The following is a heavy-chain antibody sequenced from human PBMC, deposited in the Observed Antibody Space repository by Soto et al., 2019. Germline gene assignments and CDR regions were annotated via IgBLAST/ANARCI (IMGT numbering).Heavy chain of an antibody. CDR1: GFTFSSYA. CDR2: ISGSGGST. V-gene: IGHV3-23*01. Sequence: EVQLLESGGGLVQPGGSLRLSCAASGFTFSSYAMSWVRQAPGKGLEWVSAISGSGGSTDYADSVKGRFTISRDNYKNTLYVQMNSLRAEDTAVYYCATDSSGWYFDYWGQGTLVTVSS. D-gene: IGHD6-25*01. J-gene: IGHJ4*02. CDR3: ATDSSGWYFDY.